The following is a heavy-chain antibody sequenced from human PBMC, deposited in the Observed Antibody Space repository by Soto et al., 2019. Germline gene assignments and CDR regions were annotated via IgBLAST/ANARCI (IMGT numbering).Heavy chain of an antibody. CDR3: GSFGRIQYYGMDV. V-gene: IGHV3-21*01. CDR2: ISSSSSYI. J-gene: IGHJ6*02. D-gene: IGHD3-10*01. CDR1: GFIFSSYS. Sequence: PGGSLRLSCAASGFIFSSYSMNWVRQAPGKGLEWVSSISSSSSYIYYADSVKGRFTISRDNAKNSLYLQMNSLRAEDTAVYYCGSFGRIQYYGMDVWGQGTTVTVSS.